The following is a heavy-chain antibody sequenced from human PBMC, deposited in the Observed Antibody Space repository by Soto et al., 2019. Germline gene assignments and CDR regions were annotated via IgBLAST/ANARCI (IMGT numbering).Heavy chain of an antibody. CDR1: GGSISSYY. CDR2: IYYSGST. CDR3: ARDRGYSGYDHYFDY. Sequence: QVQLQESGPGLVKPSETLSLTCTVSGGSISSYYWSWIRQPPGKGLEWIGYIYYSGSTNYNPSLKSRVTISVDTSNNQFSLKLSSVTAADTAVYYCARDRGYSGYDHYFDYWGQGTLVTVSS. D-gene: IGHD5-12*01. J-gene: IGHJ4*02. V-gene: IGHV4-59*01.